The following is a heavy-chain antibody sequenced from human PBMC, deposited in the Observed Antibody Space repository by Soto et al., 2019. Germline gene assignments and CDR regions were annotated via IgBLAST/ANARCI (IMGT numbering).Heavy chain of an antibody. CDR1: GYTFTSYG. J-gene: IGHJ6*03. CDR2: ISAYNGNT. V-gene: IGHV1-18*01. CDR3: ARGSSGVWFGELYYYYYYMDV. D-gene: IGHD3-10*01. Sequence: ASVKVSCKASGYTFTSYGISWVRQAPGQGLEWMGWISAYNGNTNYAQKLQGRVTMTTDTSTSTAYMEPRSLRSDDTAVYYCARGSSGVWFGELYYYYYYMDVWGKGTTVTVSS.